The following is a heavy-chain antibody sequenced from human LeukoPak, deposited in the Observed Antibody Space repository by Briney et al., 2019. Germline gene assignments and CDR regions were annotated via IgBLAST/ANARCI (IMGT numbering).Heavy chain of an antibody. Sequence: SETLSLTCAVYGGSFSGYYWSWIRQPPGKGLEWIGEINHSGSTNYNPSLKSRVTISVDTSKNQFSLKLSSVTAADTAVYYCARSDRADGTYYFDYWGQGTLVTVSS. CDR2: INHSGST. D-gene: IGHD1-1*01. CDR3: ARSDRADGTYYFDY. V-gene: IGHV4-34*01. J-gene: IGHJ4*02. CDR1: GGSFSGYY.